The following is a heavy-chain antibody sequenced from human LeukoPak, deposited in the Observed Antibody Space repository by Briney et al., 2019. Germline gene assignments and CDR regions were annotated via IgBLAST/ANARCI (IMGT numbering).Heavy chain of an antibody. CDR2: INPNDGDT. CDR1: GYTFTDYY. D-gene: IGHD2-2*01. Sequence: AASVKVSCKASGYTFTDYYMHWVRQAPGQGFEWMGWINPNDGDTNYAQKFQGRVTMTRDTSISTAHMEVSRLRSDDTAVYYCARANFLYCSSSTCLFDYWGQETLVTVSS. CDR3: ARANFLYCSSSTCLFDY. V-gene: IGHV1-2*02. J-gene: IGHJ4*02.